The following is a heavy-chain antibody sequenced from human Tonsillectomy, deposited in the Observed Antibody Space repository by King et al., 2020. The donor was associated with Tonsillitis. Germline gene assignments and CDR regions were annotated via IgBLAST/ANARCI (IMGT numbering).Heavy chain of an antibody. D-gene: IGHD1-1*01. CDR2: ISGSASST. J-gene: IGHJ1*01. V-gene: IGHV3-23*04. CDR1: GFTFSSYA. CDR3: AQYNLGDADFPS. Sequence: VQLVESGGGLVQPGGSLRLSCAASGFTFSSYAMSWVRQAPGKGLEWVSAISGSASSTYYAGSLKGRFTISRDNSKNTLYLQMNSLRAEDTAVYYCAQYNLGDADFPSWGQGTLVTVSS.